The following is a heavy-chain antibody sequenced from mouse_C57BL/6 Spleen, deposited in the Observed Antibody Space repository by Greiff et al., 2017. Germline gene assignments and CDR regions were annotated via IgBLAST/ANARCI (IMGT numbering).Heavy chain of an antibody. CDR3: ARSGGSSYAMDY. CDR1: GYTFTSYT. J-gene: IGHJ4*01. D-gene: IGHD1-1*01. Sequence: VQLVESGAELARPGASVKMSCKASGYTFTSYTMHWVKQRPGQGLEWIGYINPSSGYTKYNQKFKDKATLTADKSSSTAYMQLSSLTSEDSAVYYCARSGGSSYAMDYWGQGTSVTVSS. CDR2: INPSSGYT. V-gene: IGHV1-4*01.